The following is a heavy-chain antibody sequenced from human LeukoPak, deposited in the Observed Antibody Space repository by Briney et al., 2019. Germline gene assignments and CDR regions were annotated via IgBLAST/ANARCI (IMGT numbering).Heavy chain of an antibody. Sequence: PSETLSLTCTVSGGSISSSSYYWGWIRQPPGKGLEWIGSIYYSGSTYYNPSLKSRVTISVDTSKNQFSLKLSSVTAADTAVYYCARARFMITFGGVNDAFDIWGQGTMVTVSS. J-gene: IGHJ3*02. D-gene: IGHD3-16*01. CDR3: ARARFMITFGGVNDAFDI. CDR2: IYYSGST. CDR1: GGSISSSSYY. V-gene: IGHV4-39*01.